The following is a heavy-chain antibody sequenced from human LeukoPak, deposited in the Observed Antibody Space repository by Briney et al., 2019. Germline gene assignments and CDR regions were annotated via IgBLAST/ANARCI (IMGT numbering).Heavy chain of an antibody. CDR2: IYYSGST. V-gene: IGHV4-59*01. CDR3: ARDILTGYSDY. J-gene: IGHJ4*02. D-gene: IGHD3-9*01. CDR1: GGSISSYY. Sequence: SETLSLTCTVSGGSISSYYWSWIRQPPGKGLEWIGYIYYSGSTSYNPSLKSRVTISVDTSKNQFSLKLSSVTAADTAVYYCARDILTGYSDYWGQGTLVTVSS.